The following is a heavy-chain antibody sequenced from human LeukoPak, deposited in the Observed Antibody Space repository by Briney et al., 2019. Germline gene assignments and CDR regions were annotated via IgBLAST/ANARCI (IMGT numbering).Heavy chain of an antibody. CDR2: ISWNSGSI. CDR1: GFTFDDYA. J-gene: IGHJ3*02. CDR3: AKGSYSSSWYSRRAFDI. D-gene: IGHD6-13*01. Sequence: PGGSLRLSCAASGFTFDDYAMPWVRQAPGKGLEWVSGISWNSGSIGYADSVKGRFTISRDNAKNSLYLQMNSLRAEDTALYYCAKGSYSSSWYSRRAFDIWGQGTMVTVSS. V-gene: IGHV3-9*01.